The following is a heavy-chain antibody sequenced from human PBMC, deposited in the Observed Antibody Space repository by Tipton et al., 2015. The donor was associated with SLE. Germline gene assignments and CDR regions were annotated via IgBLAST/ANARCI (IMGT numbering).Heavy chain of an antibody. Sequence: TLSLTCTVSGGSISGNYYWTWIRKPAGKGLEWIGRYYTGGRTDFNPSLKSRASISVDMSKNQFSLILTSVTAADTAVYYCARRVHNWYDPWGLGIFVIVSS. CDR1: GGSISGNYY. CDR2: YYTGGRT. J-gene: IGHJ5*02. V-gene: IGHV4-61*02. CDR3: ARRVHNWYDP. D-gene: IGHD3-10*01.